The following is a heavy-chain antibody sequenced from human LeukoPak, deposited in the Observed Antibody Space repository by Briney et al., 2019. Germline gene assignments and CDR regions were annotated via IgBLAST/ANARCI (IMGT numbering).Heavy chain of an antibody. V-gene: IGHV4-61*09. CDR2: IYNSGST. D-gene: IGHD2-21*01. CDR3: AGGDGGTHGSFDP. J-gene: IGHJ5*02. CDR1: GGSISSGNYY. Sequence: PSETLSLTCTVSGGSISSGNYYWSWIRQPAGKGLEWIGHIYNSGSTNYNPSLKSRVTISVDTSNNQFSLKLSSVTAADTAVYYCAGGDGGTHGSFDPWGQGTLVTVSS.